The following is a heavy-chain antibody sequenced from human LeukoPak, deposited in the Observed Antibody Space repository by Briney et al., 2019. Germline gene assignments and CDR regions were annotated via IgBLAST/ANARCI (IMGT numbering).Heavy chain of an antibody. V-gene: IGHV4-59*01. Sequence: SETLSLTCTVSGGSISNYYWSWLRQPPGKGLEWIGYVYDSGSTNYKPSLRSRVTISVDTSKSQFSLKLNSVTAADTAVYYCARDRYAGYLDAFDLWGPGTMVTVSS. J-gene: IGHJ3*01. CDR1: GGSISNYY. CDR2: VYDSGST. CDR3: ARDRYAGYLDAFDL. D-gene: IGHD1-1*01.